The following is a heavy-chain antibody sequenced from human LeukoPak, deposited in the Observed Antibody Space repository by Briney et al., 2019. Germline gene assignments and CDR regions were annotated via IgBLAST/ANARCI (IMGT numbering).Heavy chain of an antibody. V-gene: IGHV4-39*01. CDR1: GGSFSSSSYY. CDR3: ARGVTMIVVVIHDWYFDL. CDR2: IYYTRST. D-gene: IGHD3-22*01. J-gene: IGHJ2*01. Sequence: SETRSLTCTVSGGSFSSSSYYGGWIRQPPGRGRGWIGSIYYTRSTYYNPSLKSRVTISVDTSRDQFSLKLTSVTAADTAVYYCARGVTMIVVVIHDWYFDLWGRGTLVTVSS.